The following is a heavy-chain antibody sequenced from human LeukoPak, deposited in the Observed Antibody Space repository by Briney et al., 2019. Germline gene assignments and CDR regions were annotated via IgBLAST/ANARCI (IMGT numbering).Heavy chain of an antibody. CDR3: TTGPSYGYEW. D-gene: IGHD3-16*01. V-gene: IGHV3-74*01. CDR1: GMTFSHRW. J-gene: IGHJ4*02. CDR2: IKNDGRTT. Sequence: GGSLRLSCAASGMTFSHRWMHWVRQAPGKGLVWVSLIKNDGRTTIYADSVKGRCTISRDNGKSTLYLQMSSLRAEDTGIYYCTTGPSYGYEWWGQGTVVTVSS.